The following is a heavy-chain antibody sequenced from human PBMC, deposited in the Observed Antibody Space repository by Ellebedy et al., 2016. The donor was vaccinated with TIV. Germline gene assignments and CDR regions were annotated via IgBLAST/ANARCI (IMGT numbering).Heavy chain of an antibody. Sequence: GESLKISCAASGFRFRDFYISWVRQAPGRGLEWISFIKGSGTDTGYADSVKGRFTISRDNAKASLFLQMNGLRIEDTAIYYCARDKGAGPVDGMDVWGQGTTVTVSS. J-gene: IGHJ6*02. CDR1: GFRFRDFY. V-gene: IGHV3-11*06. D-gene: IGHD4-23*01. CDR2: IKGSGTDT. CDR3: ARDKGAGPVDGMDV.